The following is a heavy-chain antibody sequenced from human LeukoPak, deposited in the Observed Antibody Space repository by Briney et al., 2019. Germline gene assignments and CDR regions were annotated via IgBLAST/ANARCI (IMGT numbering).Heavy chain of an antibody. V-gene: IGHV3-30*18. Sequence: PGRSLRLSCAASGFTFRSYGMNWVRQAPGKGLEWVAVISFDGSEKYYADSVKGRFTISRDNPKNTLYLQMNSLRAEDTAVYYCAKDRVSSGWYEYYQYWGQGTLVTVSS. CDR2: ISFDGSEK. CDR1: GFTFRSYG. D-gene: IGHD6-19*01. CDR3: AKDRVSSGWYEYYQY. J-gene: IGHJ1*01.